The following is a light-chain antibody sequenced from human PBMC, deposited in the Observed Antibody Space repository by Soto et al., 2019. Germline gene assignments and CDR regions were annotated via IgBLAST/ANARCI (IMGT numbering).Light chain of an antibody. CDR1: QNINNW. CDR2: EAS. CDR3: QQYNSYSYT. Sequence: DFQMTQSPSTLSASVGDRVTITCRASQNINNWLAWYQQKPGKAPKLLIYEASNLQSGVPSRFSGSGSGTEFILTISSLQPDDFATYYCQQYNSYSYTFGHGTKLEIK. V-gene: IGKV1-5*03. J-gene: IGKJ2*01.